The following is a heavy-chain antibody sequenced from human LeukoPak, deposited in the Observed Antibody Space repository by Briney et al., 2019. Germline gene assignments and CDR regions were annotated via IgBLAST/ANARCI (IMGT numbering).Heavy chain of an antibody. D-gene: IGHD5-12*01. J-gene: IGHJ4*02. CDR3: ARDIVATPAASFDY. Sequence: PGGSLRLSYAASGFTFSSYAMSWVRQAPGKGLEWVSSISSSSSYIYYADSVKGRFTISRDNAKNSLYLQMNSLRAEDTAVYYCARDIVATPAASFDYWGQGTLVTVSS. CDR2: ISSSSSYI. CDR1: GFTFSSYA. V-gene: IGHV3-21*01.